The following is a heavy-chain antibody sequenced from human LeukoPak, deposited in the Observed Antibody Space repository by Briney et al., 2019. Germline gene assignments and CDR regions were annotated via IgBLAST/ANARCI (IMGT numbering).Heavy chain of an antibody. V-gene: IGHV3-74*01. D-gene: IGHD2-15*01. CDR3: ARRPCSGGICYPPDY. Sequence: PGGSLRLSCAASGFTFSTYWMHWVRQAPGKGLVCVSRISSDAITTNYADSVKGRFTVSRDHAKNTLYLQMNSLRDEDTAVYYCARRPCSGGICYPPDYWGQGTLVTVSS. CDR2: ISSDAITT. J-gene: IGHJ4*02. CDR1: GFTFSTYW.